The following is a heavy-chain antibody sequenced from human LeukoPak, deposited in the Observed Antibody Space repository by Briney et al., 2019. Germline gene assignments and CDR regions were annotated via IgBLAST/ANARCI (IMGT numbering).Heavy chain of an antibody. J-gene: IGHJ4*02. CDR1: GDSVSSNSAA. D-gene: IGHD1-26*01. CDR3: ARARSGSYPDF. Sequence: SQTLSLTCAISGDSVSSNSAAWYWIRQSPSRGLEWLGRTYYRSKWYTDYAVSVTSRITINSDTSKNQFSLQLNSVTPEDTAVYYCARARSGSYPDFWGQGTLVTVSS. CDR2: TYYRSKWYT. V-gene: IGHV6-1*01.